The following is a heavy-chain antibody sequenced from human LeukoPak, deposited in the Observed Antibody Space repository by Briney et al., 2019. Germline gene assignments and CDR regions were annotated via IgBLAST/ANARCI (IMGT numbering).Heavy chain of an antibody. CDR2: MFYSGST. CDR1: GGSISSNTYY. Sequence: SETLSLTCTVSGGSISSNTYYWGWIRQAPGKGLEWIGNMFYSGSTYYNPSLKSRLTISVDTSKNQFSLKLTSVTAADTAVYYCATDSDYGSAYWGQGTLVTVSS. D-gene: IGHD4-17*01. CDR3: ATDSDYGSAY. J-gene: IGHJ4*02. V-gene: IGHV4-39*07.